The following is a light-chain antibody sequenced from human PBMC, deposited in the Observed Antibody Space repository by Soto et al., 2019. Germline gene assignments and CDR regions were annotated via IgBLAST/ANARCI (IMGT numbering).Light chain of an antibody. CDR2: AAS. CDR1: QAISTY. V-gene: IGKV1-27*01. J-gene: IGKJ1*01. CDR3: QNYNGAPWT. Sequence: DIQLTQSPSSLSASVGDRVTITCRASQAISTYLVWYQQKPGTVPKLLIFAASTLQSGVPSRFSGSGSGTDFTLTISSLQPEDVATYYSQNYNGAPWTFGQGTKVEIK.